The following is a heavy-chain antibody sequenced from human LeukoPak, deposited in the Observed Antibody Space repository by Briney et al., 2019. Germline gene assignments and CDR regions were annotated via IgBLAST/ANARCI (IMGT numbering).Heavy chain of an antibody. D-gene: IGHD6-19*01. CDR1: EFTFSDTW. CDR3: ARDCSSSGWFPTAGDY. Sequence: GGSLRLSCAASEFTFSDTWMSWVRQAPGKGLEWVANIKQDGSEKYYVDSVKGRFTISRDNAKNSLYLQMNSLRAEDTAVYYCARDCSSSGWFPTAGDYWGQGTLVTVSS. J-gene: IGHJ4*02. CDR2: IKQDGSEK. V-gene: IGHV3-7*01.